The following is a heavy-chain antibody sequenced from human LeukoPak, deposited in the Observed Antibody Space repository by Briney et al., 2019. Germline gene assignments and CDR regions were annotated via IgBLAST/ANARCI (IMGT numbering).Heavy chain of an antibody. Sequence: SETLSLTCAVYGGSFSGYYWSWIRQPPGKGLEWIGEINHSGSTNYNPSLKSRVTISVDTSKNQFSLKLSSVTAADTAVYYCARWVVPAAIDYWGQGTLVTVSS. CDR1: GGSFSGYY. J-gene: IGHJ4*02. CDR2: INHSGST. CDR3: ARWVVPAAIDY. V-gene: IGHV4-34*01. D-gene: IGHD2-2*02.